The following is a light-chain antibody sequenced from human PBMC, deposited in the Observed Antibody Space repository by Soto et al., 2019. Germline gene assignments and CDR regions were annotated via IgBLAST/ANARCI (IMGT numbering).Light chain of an antibody. J-gene: IGKJ1*01. CDR1: QSVLYSSNNKNY. CDR3: QQYYSPLTT. Sequence: DIVMTQSPDSLAVSLGERATINCKSSQSVLYSSNNKNYLAWYQQKPGQPPKLLIYWASTRESGVPDRFSGSGSGTDFTLTISSLQAEDVAVYYCQQYYSPLTTFGQGTKVEIK. V-gene: IGKV4-1*01. CDR2: WAS.